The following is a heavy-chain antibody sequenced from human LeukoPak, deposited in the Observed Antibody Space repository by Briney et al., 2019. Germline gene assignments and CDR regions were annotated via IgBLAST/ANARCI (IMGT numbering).Heavy chain of an antibody. CDR3: ARGRYSYGQFPYDDY. Sequence: ASVKVSCKASGYTFTSYGISWVRQAPGQGLEWMGWISAYNGNTNYAQKLQGRVTMTTDTSTSTAYMELRSLRSDDTAVYYCARGRYSYGQFPYDDYWGQGTLVTVSS. CDR2: ISAYNGNT. D-gene: IGHD5-18*01. V-gene: IGHV1-18*01. J-gene: IGHJ4*02. CDR1: GYTFTSYG.